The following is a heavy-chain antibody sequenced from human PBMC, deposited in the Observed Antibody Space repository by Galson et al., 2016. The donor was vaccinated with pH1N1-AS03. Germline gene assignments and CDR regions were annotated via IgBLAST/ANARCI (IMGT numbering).Heavy chain of an antibody. D-gene: IGHD3-3*01. J-gene: IGHJ4*02. CDR2: ISYGGFT. CDR1: GFTLSDYY. Sequence: LRLSCAASGFTLSDYYMSWIRQAPGKGLEWIGYISYGGFTNYNPSLKSRVTISVDTSKNQFSLKLSSVTAADTAVYFCARLYDVWSGYPSFDYWGQGTLVTVSS. CDR3: ARLYDVWSGYPSFDY. V-gene: IGHV4-59*01.